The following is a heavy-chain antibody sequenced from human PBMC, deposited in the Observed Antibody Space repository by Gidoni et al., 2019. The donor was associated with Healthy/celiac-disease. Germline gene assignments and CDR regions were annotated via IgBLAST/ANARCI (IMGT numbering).Heavy chain of an antibody. CDR3: ARGYSYGYSEGNFDY. V-gene: IGHV4-39*01. J-gene: IGHJ4*02. CDR2: SGST. D-gene: IGHD5-18*01. Sequence: SGSTYYNPSLKSRVTISVDTSKNQFSLKLSSVTAADTAVYYCARGYSYGYSEGNFDYWGQGTLVTVSS.